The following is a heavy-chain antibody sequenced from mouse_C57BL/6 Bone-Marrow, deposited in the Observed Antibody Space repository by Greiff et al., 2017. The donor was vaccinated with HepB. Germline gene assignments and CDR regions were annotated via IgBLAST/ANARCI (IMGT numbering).Heavy chain of an antibody. J-gene: IGHJ1*03. D-gene: IGHD3-1*01. V-gene: IGHV1-55*01. CDR2: IYPGSGST. CDR1: GYTFTSYW. Sequence: QVQLQQPGAELVKPGASVKMSCKASGYTFTSYWITWVKQRPGQGLEWSGDIYPGSGSTNYNEKFKSKATLTVDTSSSTAYMQLSSLTSEDSAVYYCARSGGFYWYFDVWGTGTTVTVSS. CDR3: ARSGGFYWYFDV.